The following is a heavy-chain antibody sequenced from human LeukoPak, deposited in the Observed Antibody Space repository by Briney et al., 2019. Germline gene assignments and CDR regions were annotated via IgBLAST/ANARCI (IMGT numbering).Heavy chain of an antibody. D-gene: IGHD4-17*01. CDR2: INPNRGGT. Sequence: GESLKISCKASGYTFSGFYIHWMRQAPGQGLEWMGWINPNRGGTSYAQRFQGRVTLTRDTSISTVHMELSRLKSDDTAVYYCARLWAFYGDYFLDYWGQGTLVTVSS. J-gene: IGHJ4*02. V-gene: IGHV1-2*02. CDR1: GYTFSGFY. CDR3: ARLWAFYGDYFLDY.